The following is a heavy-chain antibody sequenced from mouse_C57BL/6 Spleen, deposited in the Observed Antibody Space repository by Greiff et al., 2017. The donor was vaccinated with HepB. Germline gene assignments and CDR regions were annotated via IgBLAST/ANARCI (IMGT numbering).Heavy chain of an antibody. J-gene: IGHJ1*03. CDR1: GYTFTSYW. V-gene: IGHV1-52*01. CDR2: IDPSDSET. CDR3: ARGAYYSNHWYFDV. D-gene: IGHD2-5*01. Sequence: QVQLQQPGAELVRPGSSVKLSCKASGYTFTSYWMHWVKQRPIQGLEWIGNIDPSDSETHYNQKFKDKATLAVDKSSSTAYMQLSSLTSEDSAVYYCARGAYYSNHWYFDVWGTGTTVTVSS.